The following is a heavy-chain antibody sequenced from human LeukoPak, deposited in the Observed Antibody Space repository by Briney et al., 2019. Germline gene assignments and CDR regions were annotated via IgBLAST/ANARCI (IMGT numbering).Heavy chain of an antibody. J-gene: IGHJ4*02. CDR3: AKDSVPYYYGSGSYPDY. CDR1: GLTFNNYA. D-gene: IGHD3-10*01. V-gene: IGHV3-23*01. CDR2: ITGSGRTT. Sequence: GGSLRLSCAASGLTFNNYAMSWVRQAPGKGLEWVSGITGSGRTTYYADSVKGRFTISRDNSKNSLYLQINSLRAEDTAVYYCAKDSVPYYYGSGSYPDYWGQGTLVTVSS.